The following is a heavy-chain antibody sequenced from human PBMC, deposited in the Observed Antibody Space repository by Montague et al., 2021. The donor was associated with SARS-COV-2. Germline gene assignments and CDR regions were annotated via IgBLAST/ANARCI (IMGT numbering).Heavy chain of an antibody. Sequence: SLRLSCAASGFTFSSFNMNWVRQAPGKELEWVSFISTSSSNIYYADSVRGRFTISRDKAKNSLYLQMNSLRDEDTAVYYCARERGDYGADGGFDFWGQGTLVTVSS. J-gene: IGHJ4*02. CDR3: ARERGDYGADGGFDF. D-gene: IGHD3-10*01. CDR1: GFTFSSFN. CDR2: ISTSSSNI. V-gene: IGHV3-48*02.